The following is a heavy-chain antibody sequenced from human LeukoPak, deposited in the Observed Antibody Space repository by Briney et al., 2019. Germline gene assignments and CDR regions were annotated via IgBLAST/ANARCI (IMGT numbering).Heavy chain of an antibody. V-gene: IGHV4-34*01. Sequence: ETLSLSCAVYGGTFSGYYWNWIRQPPGKGLEWIGEINQSGSTNYHPSLKSRVIISVDTSKNQFSLKLSSVTAADTAVYYCARGGDTAMPGFDYWGQGTLVTVSS. CDR1: GGTFSGYY. D-gene: IGHD5-18*01. J-gene: IGHJ4*02. CDR2: INQSGST. CDR3: ARGGDTAMPGFDY.